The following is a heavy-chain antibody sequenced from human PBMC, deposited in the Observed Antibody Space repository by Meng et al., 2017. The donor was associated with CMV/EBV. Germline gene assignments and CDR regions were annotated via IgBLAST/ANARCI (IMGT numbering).Heavy chain of an antibody. CDR2: IYYSGST. D-gene: IGHD4-23*01. J-gene: IGHJ3*02. V-gene: IGHV4-39*01. CDR1: GGSISSSSYY. CDR3: ARTIYGGNPDDAFDI. Sequence: SETLSLTCTVSGGSISSSSYYWVWIRQPPGEGLEWIGSIYYSGSTYYNPSLKSRVTISVDTSKNQFSLKLSSVTAADTAVYYCARTIYGGNPDDAFDIWGQGTMVTVSS.